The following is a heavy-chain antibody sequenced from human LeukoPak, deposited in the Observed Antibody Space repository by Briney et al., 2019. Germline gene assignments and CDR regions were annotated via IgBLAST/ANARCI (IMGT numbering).Heavy chain of an antibody. CDR2: IVVGSGNT. CDR3: AAISAYYDFWSGIDSDY. CDR1: GFTFTSSA. V-gene: IGHV1-58*02. J-gene: IGHJ4*02. Sequence: SVKVSCKASGFTFTSSAMQWVRQARGQRLEWIGWIVVGSGNTNYAQKFQERVTITRDMSTSIAYMELSSLRSEDTAVYYCAAISAYYDFWSGIDSDYWGQGTLVTVSS. D-gene: IGHD3-3*01.